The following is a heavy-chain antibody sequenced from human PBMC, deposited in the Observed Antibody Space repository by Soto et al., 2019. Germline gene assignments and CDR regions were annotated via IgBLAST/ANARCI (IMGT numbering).Heavy chain of an antibody. CDR3: ARKLAAGDY. CDR2: LNPNGGST. V-gene: IGHV1-46*01. J-gene: IGHJ4*02. D-gene: IGHD6-13*01. CDR1: GYTFTNSY. Sequence: QVQLVQSGAEVKKPGASVKVSCKASGYTFTNSYIHWVRQAPGQGLEWMALLNPNGGSTNYEQNFQGRVSVTRDTSTSTVYMELTSLTPEDTAFYYWARKLAAGDYWGQGTLVTVSS.